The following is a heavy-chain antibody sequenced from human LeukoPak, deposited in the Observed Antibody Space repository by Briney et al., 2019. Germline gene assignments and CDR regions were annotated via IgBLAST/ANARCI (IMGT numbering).Heavy chain of an antibody. D-gene: IGHD2-15*01. Sequence: GGSLRLSCAAPGFTFSSYAMSWVRQAPGKGLEWVSAISGSGGSTYYADSVKGRFTISRDNSKNTLYLQMNRLRAEDAAVYYCAKAPVTTCSGAYCYPFDYWGQGTLVTVSS. J-gene: IGHJ4*02. CDR2: ISGSGGST. CDR3: AKAPVTTCSGAYCYPFDY. CDR1: GFTFSSYA. V-gene: IGHV3-23*01.